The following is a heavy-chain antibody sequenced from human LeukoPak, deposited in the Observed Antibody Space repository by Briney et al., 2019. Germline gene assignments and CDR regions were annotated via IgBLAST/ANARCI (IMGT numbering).Heavy chain of an antibody. CDR2: IYTSGST. V-gene: IGHV4-4*07. Sequence: SETLSLTCTVSGGSISSYYRSWIRQPAGKGLEWIGRIYTSGSTNYNPSLKSRVTMSVDTSKNQFSLKLSSVTAADTAVYYCAGGGGYSYGYGVHPFDPWGQGTLVTVSS. J-gene: IGHJ5*02. D-gene: IGHD5-18*01. CDR3: AGGGGYSYGYGVHPFDP. CDR1: GGSISSYY.